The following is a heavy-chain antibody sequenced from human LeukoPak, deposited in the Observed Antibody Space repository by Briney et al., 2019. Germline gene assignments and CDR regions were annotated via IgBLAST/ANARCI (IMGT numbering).Heavy chain of an antibody. CDR1: GYTFTSYG. V-gene: IGHV1-18*01. D-gene: IGHD5-24*01. Sequence: ASVKASCKASGYTFTSYGISWVRQAPGQGLEWMGWISAYNGNTNYAQKLQGRVTMTTDTSTSTAYMELRSLRSDDTAVYYCARDQEMATLYYYYGMDVWGQGTTVTVSS. CDR2: ISAYNGNT. CDR3: ARDQEMATLYYYYGMDV. J-gene: IGHJ6*02.